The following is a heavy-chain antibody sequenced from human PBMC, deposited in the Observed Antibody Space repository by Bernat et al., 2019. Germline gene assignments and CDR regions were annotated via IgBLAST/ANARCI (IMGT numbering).Heavy chain of an antibody. CDR1: GFTFSSYS. D-gene: IGHD6-13*01. CDR3: ARDLQRGGRQQLGRSYMDV. V-gene: IGHV3-21*05. Sequence: EVQLVESRGGLVKPGGSLRLSCAASGFTFSSYSMNWVRQAPGKGLEWVSYISSSSSYIYYADSVKGRFTISRDNAKNSLYLQMNSLRAEDTAVYYCARDLQRGGRQQLGRSYMDVWGKGTTVTVSS. J-gene: IGHJ6*03. CDR2: ISSSSSYI.